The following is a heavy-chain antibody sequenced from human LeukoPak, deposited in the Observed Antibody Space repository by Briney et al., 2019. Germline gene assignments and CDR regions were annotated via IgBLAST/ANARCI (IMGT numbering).Heavy chain of an antibody. J-gene: IGHJ6*02. CDR3: VRDVSRRIGMDV. CDR1: GFTFKDYW. CDR2: INSDGGST. Sequence: GGSLRLSCAASGFTFKDYWMNWVRQAPGKGLVWVSRINSDGGSTEYADSVKGRFTISRDNPENSLYLQMDSLRADDTAVYYCVRDVSRRIGMDVWGQGTTVTVSS. V-gene: IGHV3-74*03. D-gene: IGHD2/OR15-2a*01.